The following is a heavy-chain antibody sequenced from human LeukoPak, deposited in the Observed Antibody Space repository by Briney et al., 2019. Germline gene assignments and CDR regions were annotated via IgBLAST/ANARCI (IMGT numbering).Heavy chain of an antibody. D-gene: IGHD1-26*01. J-gene: IGHJ4*02. CDR1: GGSISSSSYY. V-gene: IGHV4-39*07. CDR2: IYYSGST. CDR3: ARGPGSYSDY. Sequence: SETLSLTCTVSGGSISSSSYYWGWIRQPPGKGLEWIGSIYYSGSTYYNPSLKSRVTISVDTSKNQFSLKLSSVTAADTAVYYCARGPGSYSDYWGQGTLVTVSS.